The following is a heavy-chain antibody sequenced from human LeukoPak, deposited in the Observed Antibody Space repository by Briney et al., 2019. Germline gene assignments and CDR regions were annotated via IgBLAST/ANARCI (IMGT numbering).Heavy chain of an antibody. J-gene: IGHJ4*02. V-gene: IGHV3-23*01. CDR3: AKGADRPNGGWADH. Sequence: GGSLRLSCAASGFTFNYAWMNWVRQAPGKGLEWVSAISGSGGSTYYTDSVKGRFTISRDNSKNTLYLQMNSLRAEDTAVYYCAKGADRPNGGWADHWGQGTLLTVSS. CDR2: ISGSGGST. CDR1: GFTFNYAW. D-gene: IGHD2-8*01.